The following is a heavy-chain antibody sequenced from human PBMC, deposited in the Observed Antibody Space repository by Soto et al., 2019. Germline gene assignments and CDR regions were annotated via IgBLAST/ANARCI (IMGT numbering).Heavy chain of an antibody. Sequence: SETLSLTCTVSGGSMSDYYWSWIRQPPGKGLEWIAYIRSSNGYTNYNPSLKSRVTISLDTSKNQLSLKLSSVTAADTAVYYCARHSGLSRLYYFDYWGQGTLVTVSS. CDR1: GGSMSDYY. CDR3: ARHSGLSRLYYFDY. V-gene: IGHV4-59*01. CDR2: IRSSNGYT. D-gene: IGHD1-1*01. J-gene: IGHJ4*02.